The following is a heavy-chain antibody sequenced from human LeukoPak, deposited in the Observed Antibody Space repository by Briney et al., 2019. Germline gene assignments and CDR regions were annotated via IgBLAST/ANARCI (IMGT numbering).Heavy chain of an antibody. D-gene: IGHD2-15*01. CDR2: ISAYNGNT. Sequence: ASVKVSCKASGYTFTSYGISWVRQAPGQGLEWMGWISAYNGNTNYAQKLQGRVTMTTDTSTSIAYMELRSLRSDDTAVYYRARDSSVRRSDYWGQGTLVTVSS. J-gene: IGHJ4*02. V-gene: IGHV1-18*01. CDR1: GYTFTSYG. CDR3: ARDSSVRRSDY.